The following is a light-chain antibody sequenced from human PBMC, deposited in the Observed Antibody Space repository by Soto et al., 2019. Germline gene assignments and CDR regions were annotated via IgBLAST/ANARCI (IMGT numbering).Light chain of an antibody. CDR3: QQLYSYPIT. CDR2: AAS. J-gene: IGKJ5*01. V-gene: IGKV1-9*01. Sequence: DIQLTQSPSFLSASVGDRVTITCRASRGISSYLAWYQQKPGKAPELLIYAASTLQSGVPSRFSGSGSGTEFTLTISSLQPEDFATYYCQQLYSYPITFGQGTRLEIK. CDR1: RGISSY.